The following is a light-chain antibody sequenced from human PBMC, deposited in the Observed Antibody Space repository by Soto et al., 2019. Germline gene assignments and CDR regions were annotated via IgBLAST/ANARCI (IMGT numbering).Light chain of an antibody. V-gene: IGKV1-39*01. Sequence: DIQMTQSPSSLSASVGDRVTITCRASQSISTYLNWYQQKPGKAPNLLIYGASSLQSGVPSTFSGSGSGTDFTLTISNLQPEDFATYYCQQSYSAPRTFGHGTKLEI. CDR2: GAS. CDR3: QQSYSAPRT. CDR1: QSISTY. J-gene: IGKJ2*01.